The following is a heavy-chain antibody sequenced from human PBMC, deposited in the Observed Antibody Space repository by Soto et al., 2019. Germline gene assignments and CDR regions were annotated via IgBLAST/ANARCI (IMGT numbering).Heavy chain of an antibody. CDR3: AATVFGEYSHYALDV. V-gene: IGHV4-30-2*01. J-gene: IGHJ6*02. D-gene: IGHD3-3*01. Sequence: TLYLTCAVSVYSITSVGYSWSWIRQPPGKALEWIGYIYHTGTTYYTAALKSRVTISLDRSKNRISLSLNSVTAADTAVYYCAATVFGEYSHYALDVWGQGTKVTVSS. CDR2: IYHTGTT. CDR1: VYSITSVGYS.